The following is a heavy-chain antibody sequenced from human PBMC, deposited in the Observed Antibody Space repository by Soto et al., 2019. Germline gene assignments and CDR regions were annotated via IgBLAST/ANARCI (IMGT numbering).Heavy chain of an antibody. CDR2: IYYSGST. V-gene: IGHV4-30-4*01. Sequence: QVQLQESGPGLVKPSQTLSLTCTVSGGSISSGDYYWSWIRQPPGKGLEWIGYIYYSGSTYYNPSLKSRVTISVDTSKNQFSLKLSSVTAADTAVYYCARGSYDFWSGYYYYYGMDVWGQGTTVTVSS. J-gene: IGHJ6*02. CDR1: GGSISSGDYY. CDR3: ARGSYDFWSGYYYYYGMDV. D-gene: IGHD3-3*01.